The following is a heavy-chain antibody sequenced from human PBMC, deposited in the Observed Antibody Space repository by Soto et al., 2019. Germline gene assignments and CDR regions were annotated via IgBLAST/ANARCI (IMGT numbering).Heavy chain of an antibody. J-gene: IGHJ4*02. V-gene: IGHV3-30*18. Sequence: QVQLVESGGGVVQPGRSLRLSCAASGFTFSSYGMHWVRQAPGKGLEWVAVISYDGSNKYYADSVKGRFTISRDNSKNTLYLQMNSLRAEDTAVYYCAKDGSKYSSSWYFDYWGQGTLVTVSS. CDR3: AKDGSKYSSSWYFDY. D-gene: IGHD6-13*01. CDR1: GFTFSSYG. CDR2: ISYDGSNK.